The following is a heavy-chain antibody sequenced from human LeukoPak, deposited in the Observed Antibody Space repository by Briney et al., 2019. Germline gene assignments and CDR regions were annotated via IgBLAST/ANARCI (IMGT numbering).Heavy chain of an antibody. CDR1: GGTFSSYA. Sequence: SVKVSCKASGGTFSSYAISWVRQAPGQGLEWMGGIIPVFGTANYAQKFQGRVTITADESTSTAYMELSSLRSEDTAVYYCARGGEMATIPSFDYWGQGTLVTVSS. J-gene: IGHJ4*02. V-gene: IGHV1-69*13. CDR3: ARGGEMATIPSFDY. D-gene: IGHD5-24*01. CDR2: IIPVFGTA.